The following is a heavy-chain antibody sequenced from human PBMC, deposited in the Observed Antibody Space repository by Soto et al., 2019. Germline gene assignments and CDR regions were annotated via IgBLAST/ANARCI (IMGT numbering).Heavy chain of an antibody. CDR3: ARGSYSGSYYPFDY. Sequence: SETLSLTCTVSGGSVSSGSYYWSWIRQPPGKGLEWIGYIHYSGSTNYNPSLKSRVTISVDTSKNQFSLKLSSVTAADTAVYYCARGSYSGSYYPFDYWGQGTLVTVSS. V-gene: IGHV4-61*01. J-gene: IGHJ4*02. CDR1: GGSVSSGSYY. CDR2: IHYSGST. D-gene: IGHD1-26*01.